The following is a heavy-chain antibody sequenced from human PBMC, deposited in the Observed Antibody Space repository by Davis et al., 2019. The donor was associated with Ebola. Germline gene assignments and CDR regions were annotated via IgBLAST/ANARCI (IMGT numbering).Heavy chain of an antibody. Sequence: GESLKISCAASGFTFSSYDMHWVRQATGKGLEWVSAIGTAGDTYYPGSVTGRFTIPREKAKNSLYLQMNSLRGEDTAVYYCARAGFGEIYFDYWGQGTLVTVSS. D-gene: IGHD3-10*01. CDR2: IGTAGDT. J-gene: IGHJ4*02. CDR1: GFTFSSYD. CDR3: ARAGFGEIYFDY. V-gene: IGHV3-13*01.